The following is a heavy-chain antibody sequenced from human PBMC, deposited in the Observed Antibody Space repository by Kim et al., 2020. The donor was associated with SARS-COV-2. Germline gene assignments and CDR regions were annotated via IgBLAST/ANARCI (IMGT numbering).Heavy chain of an antibody. V-gene: IGHV1-8*01. CDR2: MNPNSGNT. CDR1: GYTFTSYD. Sequence: ASVKVSCKASGYTFTSYDINWVRQATGQGLEWMGWMNPNSGNTGYAQKFQGRVTMTRNTSISTAYMELSSLRSEDTAVYYCARGQSRITMIVVALYYFDYWGKGTLVTVSS. CDR3: ARGQSRITMIVVALYYFDY. J-gene: IGHJ4*02. D-gene: IGHD3-22*01.